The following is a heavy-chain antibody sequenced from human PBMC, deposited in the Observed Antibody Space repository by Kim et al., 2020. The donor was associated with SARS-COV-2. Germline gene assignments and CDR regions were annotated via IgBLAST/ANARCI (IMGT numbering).Heavy chain of an antibody. J-gene: IGHJ4*02. CDR2: ISNDGSSK. CDR1: GFTFSNYG. CDR3: AKGTTSNTSPPDGY. Sequence: GGSLRLSCAASGFTFSNYGMHWVRQAPDKGPEWVAVISNDGSSKYYTDSVKGRFTISRDNSKNTLFLQMNSLRGEDTAVYYCAKGTTSNTSPPDGYWGQGTLVTVSS. D-gene: IGHD4-17*01. V-gene: IGHV3-30*18.